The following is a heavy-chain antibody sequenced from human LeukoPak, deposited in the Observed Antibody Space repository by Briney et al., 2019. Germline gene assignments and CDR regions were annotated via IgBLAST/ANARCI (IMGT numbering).Heavy chain of an antibody. CDR2: MNPNSGNT. Sequence: WASVKASCKASGYTFTSYDINWVRQATGQGLERMGWMNPNSGNTGYAQKFQGRVTMTRNTSISTAYMELSSLRSEDTAVYYCARGNWNYGYYYYYYMDVWGKGTTVTVSS. CDR3: ARGNWNYGYYYYYYMDV. J-gene: IGHJ6*03. D-gene: IGHD1-7*01. V-gene: IGHV1-8*01. CDR1: GYTFTSYD.